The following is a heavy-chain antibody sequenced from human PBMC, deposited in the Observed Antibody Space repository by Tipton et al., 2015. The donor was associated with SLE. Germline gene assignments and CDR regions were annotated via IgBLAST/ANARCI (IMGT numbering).Heavy chain of an antibody. V-gene: IGHV4-59*07. J-gene: IGHJ4*02. CDR2: IYSSGSA. Sequence: TLSLTCTVSGGSITNNYWSWIRQPPGKGLEWIGYIYSSGSANYNPSLKSRATISVDTSKNQFSLILNSVTAADTAVYYCARQSMAARPDFDFWGQGTLVTVSS. CDR1: GGSITNNY. D-gene: IGHD6-6*01. CDR3: ARQSMAARPDFDF.